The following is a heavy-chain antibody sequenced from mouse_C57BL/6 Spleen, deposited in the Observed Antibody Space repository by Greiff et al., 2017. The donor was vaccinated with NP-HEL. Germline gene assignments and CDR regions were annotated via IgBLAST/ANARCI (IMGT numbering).Heavy chain of an antibody. V-gene: IGHV1-69*01. J-gene: IGHJ2*01. CDR1: GYTFTSSW. CDR3: ARTSSPDYFDY. CDR2: IDPSDSYT. Sequence: VQLQQPGAELVMPGASVKLSCKASGYTFTSSWMPWVKQRPGQGLEWIGEIDPSDSYTNYNQKFKGKSTLTVDKSSSTAYMQLSSLTSEDSAVYYCARTSSPDYFDYWGQGTTLTVSS.